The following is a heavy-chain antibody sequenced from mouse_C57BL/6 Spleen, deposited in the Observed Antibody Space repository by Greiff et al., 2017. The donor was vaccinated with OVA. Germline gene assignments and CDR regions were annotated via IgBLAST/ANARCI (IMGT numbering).Heavy chain of an antibody. J-gene: IGHJ4*01. Sequence: QVQLKQPGAELVKPGASVKMSCKASGYTFTSYWITWVKQRPGQGLEWIGDIYPGSGSTNYNEKFKSKATLTVDTSSSTAYMQLSSLTSEDSAVYYCARNYYGRGYAMDYWGQGTSVTVSS. CDR3: ARNYYGRGYAMDY. CDR2: IYPGSGST. V-gene: IGHV1-55*01. D-gene: IGHD1-1*01. CDR1: GYTFTSYW.